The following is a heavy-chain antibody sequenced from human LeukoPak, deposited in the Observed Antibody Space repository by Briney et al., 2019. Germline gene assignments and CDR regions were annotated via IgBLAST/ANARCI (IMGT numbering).Heavy chain of an antibody. D-gene: IGHD5-24*01. CDR3: ARGMATSQFDP. V-gene: IGHV1-18*04. CDR2: ISAYNGNT. Sequence: VASVKVSCKASGYTFTSYYMHWVRQAPGQGLEWMGWISAYNGNTNYAQKLQGRVTMTTDTSTSTAYMELRSLRSDDTAVYYCARGMATSQFDPWGQGTLVTVSS. CDR1: GYTFTSYY. J-gene: IGHJ5*02.